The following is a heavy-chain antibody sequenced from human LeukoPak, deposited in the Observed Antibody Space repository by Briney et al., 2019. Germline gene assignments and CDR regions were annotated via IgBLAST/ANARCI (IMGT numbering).Heavy chain of an antibody. D-gene: IGHD6-19*01. V-gene: IGHV1-46*01. J-gene: IGHJ4*02. CDR3: ATIAVAGTWDFDY. CDR2: INPSGGST. Sequence: ASVKVSCKASGYTFTSYYMHWVRQAPGQGLEWMGIINPSGGSTSYAQKFQGRVTMTRGTSTSTVYMELSSLRSEDTAVYYCATIAVAGTWDFDYWGQGTLVTVSS. CDR1: GYTFTSYY.